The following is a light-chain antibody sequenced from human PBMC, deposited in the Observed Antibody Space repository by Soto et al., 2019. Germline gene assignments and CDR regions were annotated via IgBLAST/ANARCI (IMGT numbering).Light chain of an antibody. CDR2: EGS. CDR3: CSYAGSSTPVV. V-gene: IGLV2-23*01. CDR1: SSDVGSYNL. J-gene: IGLJ2*01. Sequence: QSALTQPASVSGSPGQSITISCTGTSSDVGSYNLVSWYQQHPGKAPKLMIYEGSKRPSGVSNRFSGSKFGNTASLTISGLQAEDEADYYCCSYAGSSTPVVFGGGTQLTVL.